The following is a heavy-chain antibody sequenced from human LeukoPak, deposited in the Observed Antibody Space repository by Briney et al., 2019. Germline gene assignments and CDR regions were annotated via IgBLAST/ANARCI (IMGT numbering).Heavy chain of an antibody. CDR1: GFTFSSYA. V-gene: IGHV3-30-3*01. J-gene: IGHJ4*02. Sequence: PGRSLRLSCAASGFTFSSYAMHWVRQAPGKGLEWVAVISYDGSNKYYADSVKGRFTISRDNSKNTLYLQMNSLRAEDTAVYYCARVDCSSTSCYTGFDYWGQGTLVTVSS. CDR3: ARVDCSSTSCYTGFDY. D-gene: IGHD2-2*02. CDR2: ISYDGSNK.